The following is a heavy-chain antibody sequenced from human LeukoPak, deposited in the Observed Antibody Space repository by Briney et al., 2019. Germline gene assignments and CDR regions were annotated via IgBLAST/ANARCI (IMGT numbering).Heavy chain of an antibody. J-gene: IGHJ2*01. V-gene: IGHV1-46*03. CDR2: INPSGGST. CDR3: ARDRDSYGYGAHWYFDL. D-gene: IGHD5-18*01. Sequence: ASVKVSCKASGYTFTSYYMHWVRQAPGQGLEWMGIINPSGGSTSYAQKFQGRVTMTRDTSTSTVYMELSSLRSEDTAVYYCARDRDSYGYGAHWYFDLWGRGTVVTVSS. CDR1: GYTFTSYY.